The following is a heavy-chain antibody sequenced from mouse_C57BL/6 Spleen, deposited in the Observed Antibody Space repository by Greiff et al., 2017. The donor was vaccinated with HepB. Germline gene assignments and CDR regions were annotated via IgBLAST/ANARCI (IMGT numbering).Heavy chain of an antibody. V-gene: IGHV1-52*01. D-gene: IGHD2-3*01. Sequence: VQLQQSGAELVRPGSSVKLSCKASGYTFTSYWMHWVKQRPIQGLEWIGNIDPSDSETHYNQKFKDKATLTVDKSSSTAYMQLSSLTSEDSAVYYCARYDGSWFAYWGQRTLVTVSA. J-gene: IGHJ3*01. CDR1: GYTFTSYW. CDR2: IDPSDSET. CDR3: ARYDGSWFAY.